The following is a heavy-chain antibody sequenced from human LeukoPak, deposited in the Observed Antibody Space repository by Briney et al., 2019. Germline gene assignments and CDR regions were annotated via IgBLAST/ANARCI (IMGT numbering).Heavy chain of an antibody. CDR2: ISYDGSNK. V-gene: IGHV3-30*18. J-gene: IGHJ3*02. CDR3: AKEWLERSAFDI. CDR1: GFTFSSYG. D-gene: IGHD5-24*01. Sequence: GGPLRLSCAASGFTFSSYGMHWVRQAPGKGLEGVAVISYDGSNKYYADSVKGRFTISRNNSKNTLYLQMNSLRAEDTAVYYCAKEWLERSAFDIWGQGTMVTVSS.